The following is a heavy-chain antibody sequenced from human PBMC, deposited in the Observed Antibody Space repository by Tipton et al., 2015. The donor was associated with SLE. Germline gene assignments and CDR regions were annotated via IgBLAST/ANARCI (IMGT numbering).Heavy chain of an antibody. CDR2: ISHSAAP. Sequence: TLSLTCTLSGGSISSHYWSWIRQPPGKGLGWIGSISHSAAPYYSPSPKSRVTISVDTSTNQFSLNLTSVIAADTAIYYCARDSHVAVGGSGDFDCWGQGTLVTVSS. CDR3: ARDSHVAVGGSGDFDC. CDR1: GGSISSHY. J-gene: IGHJ4*02. V-gene: IGHV4-59*11. D-gene: IGHD6-19*01.